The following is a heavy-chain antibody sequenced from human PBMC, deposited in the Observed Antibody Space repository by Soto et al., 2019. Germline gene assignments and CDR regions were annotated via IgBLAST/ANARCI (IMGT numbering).Heavy chain of an antibody. CDR2: ISGYNGDT. V-gene: IGHV1-18*01. J-gene: IGHJ6*02. CDR1: GYTFSRYG. CDR3: AKNGHPPYYYYGMDV. D-gene: IGHD2-8*01. Sequence: QGQLVQSGPEAKKPGASVKVSCKASGYTFSRYGISWVRQAPGQGLEWMGWISGYNGDTKYAQKVQGRVTMTIDTAXXRAYMELRSLTSDDTAIYYCAKNGHPPYYYYGMDVWGQGTTVTVSS.